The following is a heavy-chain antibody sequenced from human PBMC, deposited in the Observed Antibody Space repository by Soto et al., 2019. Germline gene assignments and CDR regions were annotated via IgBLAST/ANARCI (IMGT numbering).Heavy chain of an antibody. V-gene: IGHV3-30*18. CDR1: GFTFSTTG. D-gene: IGHD6-19*01. J-gene: IGHJ5*02. Sequence: QVHLVESGGGVVQPGRSLRLSCAASGFTFSTTGMHWVRQAPGKGLEWVAMISHDGGEKYYTDSVKGRFTISRDTSKNSLYLQMNSLRPEYTAICHCAKDLYGAGWYNYFAPCGQGTLVTVSS. CDR2: ISHDGGEK. CDR3: AKDLYGAGWYNYFAP.